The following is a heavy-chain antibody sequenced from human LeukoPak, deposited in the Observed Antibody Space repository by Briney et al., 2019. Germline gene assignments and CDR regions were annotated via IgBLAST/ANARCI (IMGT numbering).Heavy chain of an antibody. J-gene: IGHJ4*02. CDR2: ISSSGSTI. V-gene: IGHV3-48*03. CDR3: ARHRFSSGWYQPTDY. D-gene: IGHD6-19*01. CDR1: GFTFSSYE. Sequence: PGGSLRLSCAASGFTFSSYEMNWVRQAPGKGLEWVSYISSSGSTIYYADSVEGRFTISRDNAKNSLYLQMNSLRAEDTAVYYCARHRFSSGWYQPTDYWGQGTLVTVSS.